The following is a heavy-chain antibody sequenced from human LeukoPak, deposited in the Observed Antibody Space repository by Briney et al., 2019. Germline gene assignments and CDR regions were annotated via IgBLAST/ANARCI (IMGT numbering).Heavy chain of an antibody. D-gene: IGHD6-19*01. J-gene: IGHJ4*02. CDR3: ARVREGKPMALKWQWLVMGYFDY. CDR1: GFTFSSYW. CDR2: IKQDGSEK. V-gene: IGHV3-7*01. Sequence: PGGSLRLSCAASGFTFSSYWMSWVRQAPGKGLEWVANIKQDGSEKYYVDSVKGRFTISRDNAKNSLYLQMNSLRAEDTAVYYCARVREGKPMALKWQWLVMGYFDYWGQGTLVTVSS.